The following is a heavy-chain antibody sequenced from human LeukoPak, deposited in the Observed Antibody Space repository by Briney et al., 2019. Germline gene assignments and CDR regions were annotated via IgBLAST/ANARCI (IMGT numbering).Heavy chain of an antibody. D-gene: IGHD6-13*01. V-gene: IGHV1-18*01. CDR2: ISAYIDNT. CDR1: GDTFTSYG. Sequence: AAVKVSCKASGDTFTSYGISWVRQTPGQGREWMGWISAYIDNTTYAQQIQGRATMPTVTSTSTAYMVLRSMSSDATAVYYCARDQQQQLAYSYYGMDVWGQGTTVTVSS. J-gene: IGHJ6*02. CDR3: ARDQQQQLAYSYYGMDV.